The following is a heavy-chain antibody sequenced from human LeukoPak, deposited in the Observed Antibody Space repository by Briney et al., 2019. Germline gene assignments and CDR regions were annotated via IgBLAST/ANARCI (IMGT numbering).Heavy chain of an antibody. CDR3: ACDSYTGPPFCY. CDR2: ISSSSSYI. V-gene: IGHV3-21*01. CDR1: GFTFSSYS. Sequence: PGGSLRLSCAASGFTFSSYSMNWVRQAPGKGLEWVSSISSSSSYIYYADSVKGRFTISRDNAKNSLYLQMNSLRAEDTAVYYCACDSYTGPPFCYCVQGALLTVAS. J-gene: IGHJ4*02. D-gene: IGHD5-18*01.